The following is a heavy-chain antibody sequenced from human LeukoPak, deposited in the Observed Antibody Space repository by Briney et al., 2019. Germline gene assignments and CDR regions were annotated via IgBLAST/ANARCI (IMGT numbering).Heavy chain of an antibody. CDR3: GRRDHYFYYMDV. Sequence: PSETLSLTCTVSVHPINSYYWTWIRQSPVKGLEWIGYIFPSGSAFYNPSLESRVTISLDTSENQFSLTLSFVTAADTAVYYCGRRDHYFYYMDVWGKGTTVTVSS. J-gene: IGHJ6*03. V-gene: IGHV4-4*08. CDR1: VHPINSYY. CDR2: IFPSGSA.